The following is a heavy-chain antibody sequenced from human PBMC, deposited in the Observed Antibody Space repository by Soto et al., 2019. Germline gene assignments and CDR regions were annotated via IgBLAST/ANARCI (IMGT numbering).Heavy chain of an antibody. V-gene: IGHV3-21*01. J-gene: IGHJ4*02. D-gene: IGHD3-10*01. CDR2: ISSSSSYI. CDR3: ARINGLLWFGEPIDY. CDR1: GFTFSSYS. Sequence: GGSLRLSCAASGFTFSSYSMNWVRQAPGKGLEWVSSISSSSSYIYYADSVKGRFTISRDNAKNSLYLQMNSLRAEDTAVYYCARINGLLWFGEPIDYWGQGTLVTVSS.